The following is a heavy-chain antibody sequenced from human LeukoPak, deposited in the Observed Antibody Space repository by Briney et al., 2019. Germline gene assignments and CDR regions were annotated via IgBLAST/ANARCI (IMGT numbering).Heavy chain of an antibody. V-gene: IGHV4-59*12. CDR3: ARDSGTTGEVKFDP. Sequence: PSETLSLTCTVSGGSISIYYWSWIRQPPGKGLEWIGYIYDSGSTNYNPSLQSRLTMSIDTSKNQFSLKLSFVTAADTAVYYCARDSGTTGEVKFDPWGQGTLVTVSS. CDR1: GGSISIYY. J-gene: IGHJ5*02. CDR2: IYDSGST. D-gene: IGHD4-17*01.